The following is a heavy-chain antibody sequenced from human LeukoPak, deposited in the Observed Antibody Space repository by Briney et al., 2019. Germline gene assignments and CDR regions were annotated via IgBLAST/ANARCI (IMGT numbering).Heavy chain of an antibody. D-gene: IGHD2-2*01. CDR3: ARGRYCSSTSCRGLIDY. CDR1: GGSFSGYY. V-gene: IGHV4-34*01. CDR2: INHSGST. J-gene: IGHJ4*02. Sequence: SETLSLTCAVYGGSFSGYYWSWIRQPPGKGLEWIGEINHSGSTNYNPSLKSRVTISVDTSKNQFSLKLSSVTAADTAVYYCARGRYCSSTSCRGLIDYWGQGTLVTVSS.